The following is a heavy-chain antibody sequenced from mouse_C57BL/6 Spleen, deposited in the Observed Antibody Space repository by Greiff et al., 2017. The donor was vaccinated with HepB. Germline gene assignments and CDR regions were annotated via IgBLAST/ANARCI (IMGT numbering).Heavy chain of an antibody. J-gene: IGHJ4*01. V-gene: IGHV7-3*01. CDR2: IRNKANGYTT. D-gene: IGHD2-3*01. Sequence: EVKLMESGGGLVQPGGSLSLSCAASGFTFTDYYMSWVRQPPGKALEWLGFIRNKANGYTTEYSASVKGRFIISRDKSQSILYLQMNALRAEDSATYYCARYGEGRSDDYDAMDYWGQGTSVTVSS. CDR1: GFTFTDYY. CDR3: ARYGEGRSDDYDAMDY.